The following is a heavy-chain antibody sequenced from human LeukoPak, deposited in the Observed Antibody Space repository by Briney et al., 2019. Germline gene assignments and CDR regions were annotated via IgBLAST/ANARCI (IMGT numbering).Heavy chain of an antibody. CDR1: GGSISNYY. CDR2: ISYSGST. V-gene: IGHV4-59*08. Sequence: SSETLSLTCTVSGGSISNYYWSWIRQPPGKGLEWIGYISYSGSTNYNPPLRSRVAISEDTSRNQFSLRLNSVTAADTAVYYCARHIPVIWSSGYYYGMDVWGQGTTVTVSS. J-gene: IGHJ6*02. CDR3: ARHIPVIWSSGYYYGMDV. D-gene: IGHD3-3*01.